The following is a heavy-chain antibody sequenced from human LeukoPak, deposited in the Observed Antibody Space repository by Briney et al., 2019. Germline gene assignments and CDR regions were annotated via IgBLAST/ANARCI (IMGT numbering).Heavy chain of an antibody. CDR1: GFTFSSYA. D-gene: IGHD3-16*02. J-gene: IGHJ4*02. Sequence: GGSLRLSCAASGFTFSSYAMSWVRQAPGKGLEWVSAISGSGGSTYYADSVKGRFTISRDNSKNTLYLQMNSLRAEDTAVYYCAKTPYPEYDYVWGSYRSPFDYWGQGTLVTVSS. CDR2: ISGSGGST. CDR3: AKTPYPEYDYVWGSYRSPFDY. V-gene: IGHV3-23*01.